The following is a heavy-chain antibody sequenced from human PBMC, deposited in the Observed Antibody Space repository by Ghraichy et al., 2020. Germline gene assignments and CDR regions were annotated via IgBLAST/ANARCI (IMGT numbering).Heavy chain of an antibody. D-gene: IGHD3-9*01. CDR2: ISWNSVNI. Sequence: LRLSCAASGFTFDDYAMHWVRQAPGKGLEWVSGISWNSVNIGYADSVKGRFTISRDNAKNSLYLKMNSLRAEDTALYYCAKDSNDILTGYDDYWGQGTLVTVSS. V-gene: IGHV3-9*01. CDR3: AKDSNDILTGYDDY. CDR1: GFTFDDYA. J-gene: IGHJ4*02.